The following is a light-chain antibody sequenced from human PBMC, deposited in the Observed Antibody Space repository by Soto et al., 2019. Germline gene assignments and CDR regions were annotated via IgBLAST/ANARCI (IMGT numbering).Light chain of an antibody. J-gene: IGLJ3*02. V-gene: IGLV1-40*01. CDR2: DNI. Sequence: QSVLTQPPSVSGAPGQRVTISCTGSASSLGAKYAVHWYQHLPGTAPKLLIYDNIHRPSGVPDRFSGSKSDTSASLAITGLQAEDEADYYCQSYDTTLSGVVFGGGTKLTVL. CDR3: QSYDTTLSGVV. CDR1: ASSLGAKYA.